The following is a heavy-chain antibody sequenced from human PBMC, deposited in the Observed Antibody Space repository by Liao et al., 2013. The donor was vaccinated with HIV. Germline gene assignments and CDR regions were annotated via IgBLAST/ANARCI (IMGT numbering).Heavy chain of an antibody. Sequence: QLQLQESGSGLVKPSQTLSLTCAVSGGSISSGGYSWSWIRQPPGKGLEWIGYIYHSGTTYYNPSLKSRVSISVDRSRNQFSLRLSSVTAADTAVYFCARAVSSDNYHDAFDFWGQGTMVTVSS. J-gene: IGHJ3*01. CDR3: ARAVSSDNYHDAFDF. V-gene: IGHV4-30-2*01. CDR2: IYHSGTT. D-gene: IGHD6-19*01. CDR1: GGSISSGGYS.